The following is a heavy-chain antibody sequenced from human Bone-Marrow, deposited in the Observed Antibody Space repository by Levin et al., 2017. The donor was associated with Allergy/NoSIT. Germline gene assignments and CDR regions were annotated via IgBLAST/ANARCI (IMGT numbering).Heavy chain of an antibody. V-gene: IGHV3-66*04. CDR1: GFTVSSNY. CDR2: IYSGGST. D-gene: IGHD3-22*01. CDR3: ARPVAASGYDSSGYYGLDY. J-gene: IGHJ4*02. Sequence: GGSLRLSCAASGFTVSSNYMSWVRQAPGKGLEWVSVIYSGGSTYYADSVKGRFTISRDNSKNTLYLQMNSLRAEDTAVYYCARPVAASGYDSSGYYGLDYWGQGTLVTVSS.